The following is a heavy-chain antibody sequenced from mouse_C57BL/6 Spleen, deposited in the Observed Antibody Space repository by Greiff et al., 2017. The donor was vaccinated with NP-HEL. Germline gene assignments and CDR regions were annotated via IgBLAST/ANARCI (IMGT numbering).Heavy chain of an antibody. V-gene: IGHV1-85*01. CDR3: ARIYYDYDDAMDY. D-gene: IGHD2-4*01. Sequence: VQVVESGPELVKPGASVKLSCKASGYTFTSYDINWVKQRPGQGLEWIGWIYPRDGSTKYNEKFKGKATLTVDTSSSTAYMELHSLTSEDSAVYFCARIYYDYDDAMDYWGQGTSVTVSS. CDR2: IYPRDGST. CDR1: GYTFTSYD. J-gene: IGHJ4*01.